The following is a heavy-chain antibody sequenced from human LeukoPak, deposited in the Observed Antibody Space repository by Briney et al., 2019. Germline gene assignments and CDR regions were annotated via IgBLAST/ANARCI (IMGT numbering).Heavy chain of an antibody. CDR1: GGSISSGDYY. CDR3: ARGGLVRRWFDP. D-gene: IGHD2-8*02. V-gene: IGHV4-30-4*01. CDR2: IYYSGST. Sequence: PSQTLSLTCTVSGGSISSGDYYWRWIRQPPGKGLEWIGYIYYSGSTYYNPSLKSRVTISVDTSKNQFSLKLSSVTAADTAVYYCARGGLVRRWFDPWGQGTLFTVSS. J-gene: IGHJ5*02.